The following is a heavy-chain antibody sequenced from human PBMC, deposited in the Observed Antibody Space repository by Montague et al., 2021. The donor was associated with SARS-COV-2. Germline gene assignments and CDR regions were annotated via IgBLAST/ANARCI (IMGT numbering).Heavy chain of an antibody. J-gene: IGHJ4*02. V-gene: IGHV4-4*02. CDR2: ILHSGTA. Sequence: SETLSLTCAVSGGSIKTYIWWSWVRQAPGKGLEWLGEILHSGTANYNPSLKSRVTISVDKSRNEFSLKLSSLTAADTAVYFCAKDVSLSVAALDSWGQGTPVTVS. D-gene: IGHD6-19*01. CDR1: GGSIKTYIW. CDR3: AKDVSLSVAALDS.